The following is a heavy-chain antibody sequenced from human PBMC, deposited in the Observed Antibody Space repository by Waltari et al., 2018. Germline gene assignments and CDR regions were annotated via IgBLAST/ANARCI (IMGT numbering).Heavy chain of an antibody. CDR1: GGSISSNRHY. Sequence: QLQLQESGPGLVKPSETLSLTCSVSGGSISSNRHYWVWIRQSPGQGLEWIGTMSYSGATYSSPSLNSRVTISRDTSKNQLSLKLASMTAADTAVYFCATYLGASLGTVAFDVWGQGTMVTVSS. CDR3: ATYLGASLGTVAFDV. D-gene: IGHD1-1*01. CDR2: MSYSGAT. J-gene: IGHJ3*01. V-gene: IGHV4-39*01.